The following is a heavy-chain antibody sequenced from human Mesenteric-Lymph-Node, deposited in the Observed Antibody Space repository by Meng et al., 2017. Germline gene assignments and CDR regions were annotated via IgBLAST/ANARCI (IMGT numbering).Heavy chain of an antibody. CDR1: GFTFSGYA. Sequence: GESLKISCAASGFTFSGYAMRWVRQAPGKGLEWVSAISGSCGSTYYADSVKGRFTISRDNSKNTLYLQMNSLRAEVTAVYYCAKELLYSSIWYVDAFDIWGQGTMVTVSS. CDR2: ISGSCGST. V-gene: IGHV3-23*01. CDR3: AKELLYSSIWYVDAFDI. J-gene: IGHJ3*02. D-gene: IGHD6-13*01.